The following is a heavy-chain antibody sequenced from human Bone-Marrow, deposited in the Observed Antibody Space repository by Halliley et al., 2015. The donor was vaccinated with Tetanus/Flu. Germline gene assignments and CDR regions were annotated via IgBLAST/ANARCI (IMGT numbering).Heavy chain of an antibody. J-gene: IGHJ4*02. Sequence: VQLVQSGAEVKRPGESLRISCKGSEYSFSNYWITWVRQMPGEGLQWMGRIDPSDSYIKYSPSFRGHVTISADTSISTAYLHWSSVRGADTAMSCCGGHEIGGAPFGVWGQGTLVTVAS. V-gene: IGHV5-10-1*01. CDR2: IDPSDSYI. D-gene: IGHD3-3*01. CDR3: GGHEIGGAPFGV. CDR1: EYSFSNYW.